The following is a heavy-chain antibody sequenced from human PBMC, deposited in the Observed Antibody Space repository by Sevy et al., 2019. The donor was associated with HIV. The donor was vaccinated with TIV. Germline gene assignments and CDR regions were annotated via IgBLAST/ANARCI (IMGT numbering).Heavy chain of an antibody. D-gene: IGHD3-10*01. CDR3: AKDPFYGSGSYVSYFDY. CDR2: IWNDRSNK. Sequence: GGSLRLSCAAYGFTFSIYGMHWVRQAPGKGLEWVAVIWNDRSNKHYADSVKGRFTISRDNAKNTLYLQMNSLRVEDTAVYYCAKDPFYGSGSYVSYFDYWGQGTLVTVSS. CDR1: GFTFSIYG. V-gene: IGHV3-33*06. J-gene: IGHJ4*02.